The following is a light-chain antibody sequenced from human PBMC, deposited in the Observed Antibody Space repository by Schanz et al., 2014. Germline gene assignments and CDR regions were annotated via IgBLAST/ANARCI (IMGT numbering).Light chain of an antibody. Sequence: QSALTQPASVSGSPGQSITISCTGTSSDIGAYNYVSWYQQHPGKAPKLVIYGVNNRPSGFSNRFSGSKSGNTASLTISGLQAEDEADYYCSSYTSTSTRRLFGGGTKVTVL. J-gene: IGLJ3*02. CDR3: SSYTSTSTRRL. V-gene: IGLV2-14*01. CDR2: GVN. CDR1: SSDIGAYNY.